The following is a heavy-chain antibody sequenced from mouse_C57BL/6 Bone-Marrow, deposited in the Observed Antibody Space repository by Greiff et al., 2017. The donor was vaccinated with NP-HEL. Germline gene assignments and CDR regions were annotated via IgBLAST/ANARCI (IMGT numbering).Heavy chain of an antibody. D-gene: IGHD1-1*01. CDR2: ISYDGSH. CDR3: AREHYYGRIDY. J-gene: IGHJ2*01. V-gene: IGHV3-6*01. Sequence: ESGPGLVKPSQSLSLTCSVTGYSITSGYYWNWIRPFPGNKLAWMGYISYDGSHNYNPSLNNRISINRDTAKNQFFLKLNSVTTEYTATYYCAREHYYGRIDYWGQGTTLTVSS. CDR1: GYSITSGYY.